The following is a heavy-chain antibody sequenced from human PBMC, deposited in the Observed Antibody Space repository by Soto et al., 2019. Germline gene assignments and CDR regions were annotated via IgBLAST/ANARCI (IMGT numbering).Heavy chain of an antibody. D-gene: IGHD3-3*01. CDR2: IYYSGST. CDR1: GGSISSYY. CDR3: GRGRDFWSRKNYYYMDV. V-gene: IGHV4-59*08. Sequence: SETLSLTCTVSGGSISSYYWSWIRQPPGKGLEWIGYIYYSGSTNYNPSLKSRVTISVDTSKNQFSLKLSSVTAADTAVYYCGRGRDFWSRKNYYYMDVWGKGTTVTVSS. J-gene: IGHJ6*03.